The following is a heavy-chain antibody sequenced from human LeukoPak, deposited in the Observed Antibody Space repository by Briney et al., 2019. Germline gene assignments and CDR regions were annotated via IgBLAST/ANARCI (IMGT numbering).Heavy chain of an antibody. CDR3: ASHVPYSYGYYIDY. J-gene: IGHJ4*02. CDR1: GGSISSSNW. Sequence: SETLSLTCAVSGGSISSSNWWSWVRQPPGKGLEWIGEIYHSGSTNYNPSLKSRVTISVDKSKNQFSLKLSSVTAADTAVYYCASHVPYSYGYYIDYWGQGTLVTVSS. CDR2: IYHSGST. V-gene: IGHV4-4*02. D-gene: IGHD5-18*01.